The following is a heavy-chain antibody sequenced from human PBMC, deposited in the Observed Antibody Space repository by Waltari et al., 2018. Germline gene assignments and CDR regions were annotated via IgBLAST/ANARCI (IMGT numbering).Heavy chain of an antibody. D-gene: IGHD3-22*01. V-gene: IGHV3-7*03. CDR1: GFPFAHYW. J-gene: IGHJ4*02. CDR2: MNEEGSEK. CDR3: VRDDSSGHYYFDY. Sequence: EVQLVESGGDLVQPGGSLRLSCAASGFPFAHYWRGWVCQAPGKGLERVANMNEEGSEKYYVDSVKGRFTISRDNAKNSLYLQMNSLRAEDTAVYYCVRDDSSGHYYFDYWGQGTLVTVSS.